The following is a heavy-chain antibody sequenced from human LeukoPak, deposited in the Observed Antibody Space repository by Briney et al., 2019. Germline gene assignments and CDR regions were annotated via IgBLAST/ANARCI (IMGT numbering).Heavy chain of an antibody. Sequence: GGSLRLSCAASEFTFSNYAIHWVRQAPGKGLECVSAISSIEGRIFYANSVKSRFTISRDNSKNTVFLQMGSLRAEDMAVYYCARARRDCSGGTCYSYYFDYWGQGTQVTVSP. J-gene: IGHJ4*02. V-gene: IGHV3-64*01. CDR2: ISSIEGRI. CDR3: ARARRDCSGGTCYSYYFDY. CDR1: EFTFSNYA. D-gene: IGHD2-15*01.